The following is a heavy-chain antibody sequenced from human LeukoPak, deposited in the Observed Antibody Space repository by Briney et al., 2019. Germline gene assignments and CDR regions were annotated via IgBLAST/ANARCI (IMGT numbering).Heavy chain of an antibody. CDR1: GFTFSSYW. J-gene: IGHJ4*02. CDR2: IQKDGSDK. V-gene: IGHV3-7*01. D-gene: IGHD2-21*01. CDR3: ARSLWPEDY. Sequence: PGGSLRLSCAASGFTFSSYWMSWVRQAPGKGLEWVANIQKDGSDKYYADSVKGRFTISRDNAKNSLYPQMNSLRAEDSAVYYCARSLWPEDYWGQGTLVTVSS.